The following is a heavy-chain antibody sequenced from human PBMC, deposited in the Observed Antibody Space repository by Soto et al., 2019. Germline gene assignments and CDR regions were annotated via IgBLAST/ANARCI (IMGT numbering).Heavy chain of an antibody. CDR3: AKGDCSGGSCYYYYYMDV. Sequence: GGSLRLSCAASGFTFSSYGMHWVRQAPGKGLEWVAVISYDGSNKYYADSVKGRFTISRDNSKNTLYLQMNSLRAEDTAVYYYAKGDCSGGSCYYYYYMDVWCKGTTVTVSS. CDR2: ISYDGSNK. D-gene: IGHD2-15*01. V-gene: IGHV3-30*18. CDR1: GFTFSSYG. J-gene: IGHJ6*03.